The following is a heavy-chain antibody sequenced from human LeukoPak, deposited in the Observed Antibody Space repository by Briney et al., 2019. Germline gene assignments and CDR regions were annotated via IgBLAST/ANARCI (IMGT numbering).Heavy chain of an antibody. CDR2: IRSKANHYAT. J-gene: IGHJ4*02. V-gene: IGHV3-73*01. CDR1: GFTFSGSA. Sequence: GGSLKLSCAASGFTFSGSAMHWVRQASGKGLEWVGRIRSKANHYATAYAASVKGRFTISRDDSKNTAYLQMNSLKTEDTAVYYRTRHVPNSGYANFDYWGQGTLVTVSS. D-gene: IGHD5-12*01. CDR3: TRHVPNSGYANFDY.